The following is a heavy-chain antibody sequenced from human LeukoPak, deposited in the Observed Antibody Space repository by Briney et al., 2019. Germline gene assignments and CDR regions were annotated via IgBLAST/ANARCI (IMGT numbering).Heavy chain of an antibody. V-gene: IGHV3-7*01. CDR1: GFTFSSYW. Sequence: GGSLRLSCAASGFTFSSYWMSWVRQAPGKGLEWVANIKQDGSEKYYVDSVKGRFTISRDNAKNSLYLQMNSLRAEDTAVYYCARSGRRKGGQLLQIDAFDIWGQGTMVTVSS. CDR3: ARSGRRKGGQLLQIDAFDI. CDR2: IKQDGSEK. J-gene: IGHJ3*02. D-gene: IGHD2-2*01.